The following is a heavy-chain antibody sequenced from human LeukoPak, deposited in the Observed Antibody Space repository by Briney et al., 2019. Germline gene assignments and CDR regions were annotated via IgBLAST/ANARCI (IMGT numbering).Heavy chain of an antibody. CDR1: GFSFSNYA. D-gene: IGHD3-10*01. CDR2: ISHDGSNK. J-gene: IGHJ6*02. Sequence: GRSLRLSCATSGFSFSNYAIHWVRQAPGKGLEWVTFISHDGSNKRYADSVKGRFTIPRDDSKNTLYLQMNSLRVEDTAVYYCARERVDIAMVRGVVTNYYYRGMDVWGPGTTVTVSS. CDR3: ARERVDIAMVRGVVTNYYYRGMDV. V-gene: IGHV3-30*04.